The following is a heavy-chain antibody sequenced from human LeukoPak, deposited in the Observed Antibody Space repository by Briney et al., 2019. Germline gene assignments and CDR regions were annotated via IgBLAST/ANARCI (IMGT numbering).Heavy chain of an antibody. D-gene: IGHD5-24*01. Sequence: PGGSLRLSCAASGFNFSEFWMCWVRQAPGKGLVWVSRIGSVGDDTLYADSVKGRFTISRDNAKSTLYLQLNSLRAEDTPIFYFVRELGREGFTFGSWGQGTLVTVSS. CDR2: IGSVGDDT. CDR1: GFNFSEFW. J-gene: IGHJ4*02. V-gene: IGHV3-74*01. CDR3: VRELGREGFTFGS.